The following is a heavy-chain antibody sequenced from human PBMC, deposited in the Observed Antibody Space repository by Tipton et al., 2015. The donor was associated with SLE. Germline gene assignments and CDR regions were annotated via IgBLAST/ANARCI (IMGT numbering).Heavy chain of an antibody. V-gene: IGHV4-34*01. CDR1: GGSFSGYY. CDR3: ARAPMIAGPNWFDP. CDR2: INHSGST. J-gene: IGHJ5*02. D-gene: IGHD3-22*01. Sequence: TLSLTCAVYGGSFSGYYWSWIRQPPGKGLEWIGEINHSGSTNYNPSLKSRVTISVDTSKNQFSLKLSSVTAADTAVYFCARAPMIAGPNWFDPWGQGTLVTVSS.